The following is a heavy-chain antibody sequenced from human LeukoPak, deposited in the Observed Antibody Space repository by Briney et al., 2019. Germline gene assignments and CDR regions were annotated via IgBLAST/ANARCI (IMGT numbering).Heavy chain of an antibody. V-gene: IGHV3-11*01. CDR2: ISSSGSTI. D-gene: IGHD3-3*01. CDR3: ARVYDFWSGYDY. J-gene: IGHJ4*02. Sequence: GGSLRLSCAAFGFTFSDYYMSWIRQAPGKGLEWVSFISSSGSTIYYADSVKGRFTISRDNAKNSLYLQMNSLRAEDTAVYYCARVYDFWSGYDYWGQGTLVTVSS. CDR1: GFTFSDYY.